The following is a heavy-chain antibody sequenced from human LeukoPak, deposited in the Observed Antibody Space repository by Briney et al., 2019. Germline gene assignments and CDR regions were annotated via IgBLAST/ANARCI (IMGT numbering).Heavy chain of an antibody. CDR1: GGSISSGAYF. D-gene: IGHD2-2*02. Sequence: SETLSLTCTVSGGSISSGAYFWSWIRQPAGKGLEWIGRIYTGGSTNYNPSLKSRVTMSVDTSRNQFSLRLSSVTAADTAVYYCASEVPASIDYFQHWGQGTLVIVSS. CDR3: ASEVPASIDYFQH. CDR2: IYTGGST. J-gene: IGHJ1*01. V-gene: IGHV4-61*02.